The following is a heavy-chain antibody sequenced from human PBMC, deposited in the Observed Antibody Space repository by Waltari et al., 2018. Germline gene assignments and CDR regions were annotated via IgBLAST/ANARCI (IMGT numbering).Heavy chain of an antibody. J-gene: IGHJ4*02. Sequence: EVQLVESGGGLVKPGGSLRLSCAASGFNFSSYSMNWVRQAPGKGLEWVASISSRSSYIYYADSVKGRFTISRDNAKNSLYLQMNSLRAEDTAVYYCARDGVAVAGSSVYCGQGTLVIVSS. CDR1: GFNFSSYS. V-gene: IGHV3-21*01. CDR2: ISSRSSYI. D-gene: IGHD6-19*01. CDR3: ARDGVAVAGSSVY.